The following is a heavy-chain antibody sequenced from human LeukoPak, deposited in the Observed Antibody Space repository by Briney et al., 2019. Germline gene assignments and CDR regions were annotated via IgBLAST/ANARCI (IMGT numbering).Heavy chain of an antibody. Sequence: KPSETLSLTCTVSGGSISISSYYWGWIHQSPGKGLEWIGYIYYSGSTNCNPSLKSRVTISLDTSKNQFSLKLSSVTAADTAVYYCARSELLWFGGVNSGFDYWGQGTLVTVSS. CDR1: GGSISISSYY. V-gene: IGHV4-61*05. D-gene: IGHD3-10*01. CDR2: IYYSGST. CDR3: ARSELLWFGGVNSGFDY. J-gene: IGHJ4*02.